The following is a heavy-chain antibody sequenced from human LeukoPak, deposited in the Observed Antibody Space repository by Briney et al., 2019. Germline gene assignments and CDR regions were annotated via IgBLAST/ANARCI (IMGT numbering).Heavy chain of an antibody. CDR3: ARDPGYSYGYDY. J-gene: IGHJ4*02. D-gene: IGHD5-18*01. Sequence: GGSLRLSCAASGFTFSSYSMNWVRQAPGKGLEWVSVIYSDGSTYYADSVKGRFTISRDNSKNTVYLQMNSLRAEDTAVYYCARDPGYSYGYDYWGQGTLVTVSS. CDR1: GFTFSSYS. V-gene: IGHV3-66*01. CDR2: IYSDGST.